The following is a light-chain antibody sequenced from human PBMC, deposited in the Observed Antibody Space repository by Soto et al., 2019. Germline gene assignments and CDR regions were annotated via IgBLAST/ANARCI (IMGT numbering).Light chain of an antibody. V-gene: IGKV1-9*01. Sequence: DIQLTQSPAFLSASVGDRVSITCRASQNIGSNLAWYQQKSGKAPKLLIHTASTLQTGIPFRFSGSGSGTEFTLTISSLQPDDFAAYYCQQYNSYSWTFGRGTKVDIK. CDR1: QNIGSN. CDR3: QQYNSYSWT. CDR2: TAS. J-gene: IGKJ1*01.